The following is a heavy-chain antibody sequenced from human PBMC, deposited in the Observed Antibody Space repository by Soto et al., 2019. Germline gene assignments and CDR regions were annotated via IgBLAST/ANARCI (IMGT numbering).Heavy chain of an antibody. CDR3: AKFFRRWFGELLTLFDY. J-gene: IGHJ4*02. CDR2: ISGSGGST. V-gene: IGHV3-23*01. D-gene: IGHD3-10*01. CDR1: GFTFSSYA. Sequence: GGSLRLSCAASGFTFSSYAMSWVRQAPGKGLEWVSAISGSGGSTYYADSVKGRFTISRDNSKNTLYLQMNGLRAEDTAVYYCAKFFRRWFGELLTLFDYWGQGTLVTVSS.